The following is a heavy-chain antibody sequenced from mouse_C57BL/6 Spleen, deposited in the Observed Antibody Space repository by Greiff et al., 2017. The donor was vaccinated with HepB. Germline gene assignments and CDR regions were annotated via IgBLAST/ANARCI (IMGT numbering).Heavy chain of an antibody. CDR3: ATSRIVTTDYAMDY. CDR2: ISSGSSTI. Sequence: VQLMESGGGLVKPGGSLKLSCAASGFTFSDYGMHWVRQAPEKGLEWVAYISSGSSTIYYADTVKGRCTISRDNAKNTLFLQMTSLRSEDTAMYYCATSRIVTTDYAMDYWGQGTSVTVSA. CDR1: GFTFSDYG. J-gene: IGHJ4*01. D-gene: IGHD2-5*01. V-gene: IGHV5-17*01.